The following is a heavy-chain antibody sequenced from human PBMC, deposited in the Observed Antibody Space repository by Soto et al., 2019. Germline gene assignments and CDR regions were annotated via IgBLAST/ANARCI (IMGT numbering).Heavy chain of an antibody. CDR3: ARELPYGGNWDY. J-gene: IGHJ4*02. Sequence: QVQLVQSGAEVKKPGSSVKVSCKASGGTFSSYTISWVRQAPGQGLEWMGRIIPILGIANYAQKFQGRVTITADKSTSTAYMELSSLRSEDTAVYYCARELPYGGNWDYWGQGTLVTVSS. V-gene: IGHV1-69*08. CDR1: GGTFSSYT. D-gene: IGHD2-15*01. CDR2: IIPILGIA.